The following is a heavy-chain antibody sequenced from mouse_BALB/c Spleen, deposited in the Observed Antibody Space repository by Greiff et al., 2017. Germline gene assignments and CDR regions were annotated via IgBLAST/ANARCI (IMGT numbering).Heavy chain of an antibody. Sequence: EVNLVESGGGLVKPGGSLKLSCAASGFTFSSYAMSWVRQTPEKRLEWVASISSGGSTYYPDSVKGRFTISRDNARNILYLQMSSLRSEDTAMYYCARLYDYGGFAYWGQGTLVTVSA. CDR1: GFTFSSYA. V-gene: IGHV5-6-5*01. J-gene: IGHJ3*01. CDR2: ISSGGST. D-gene: IGHD1-1*01. CDR3: ARLYDYGGFAY.